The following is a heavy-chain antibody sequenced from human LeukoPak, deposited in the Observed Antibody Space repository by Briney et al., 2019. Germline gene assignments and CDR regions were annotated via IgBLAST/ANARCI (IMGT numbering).Heavy chain of an antibody. CDR1: GFTVSSNY. Sequence: PGGSLRLSCAASGFTVSSNYMSWVRQAPGKGLEWVSPIYSGGSTYYADSVKGRFTISRDNSKNTLYLQMNSLRAEDTAVYYCARVWSRIVGATTSSEYWGQGTLVTVSS. V-gene: IGHV3-53*01. J-gene: IGHJ4*02. CDR3: ARVWSRIVGATTSSEY. D-gene: IGHD1-26*01. CDR2: IYSGGST.